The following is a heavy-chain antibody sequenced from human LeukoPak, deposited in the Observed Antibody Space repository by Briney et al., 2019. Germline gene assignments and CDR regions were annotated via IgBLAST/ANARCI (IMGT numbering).Heavy chain of an antibody. Sequence: GASVKVSCKASGYTFTSYYMHWVRQAPGQGLEWMGIINSSGGSTSYAQKFQGRVTMTRDTSTSTVYMELSSLRSEDTAVYYCARAGRVVVITYYFDYWGQGTLVTVSS. J-gene: IGHJ4*02. V-gene: IGHV1-46*01. CDR2: INSSGGST. CDR3: ARAGRVVVITYYFDY. D-gene: IGHD3-22*01. CDR1: GYTFTSYY.